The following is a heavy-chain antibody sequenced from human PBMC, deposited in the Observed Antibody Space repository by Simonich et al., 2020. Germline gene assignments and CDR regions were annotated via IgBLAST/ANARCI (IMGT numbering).Heavy chain of an antibody. CDR2: INPNSGGT. CDR1: GYTFTGYY. CDR3: ARVPGIYYYYGMYV. J-gene: IGHJ6*02. D-gene: IGHD3-10*01. V-gene: IGHV1-2*06. Sequence: GAEVKKPGASVKVSCKASGYTFTGYYMHWVRQAPGQGLEWMGRINPNSGGTNYAQKFQGRVTMTRDTSISTAYMELSRLRSDDTAVYYCARVPGIYYYYGMYVWGQGTTVTVSS.